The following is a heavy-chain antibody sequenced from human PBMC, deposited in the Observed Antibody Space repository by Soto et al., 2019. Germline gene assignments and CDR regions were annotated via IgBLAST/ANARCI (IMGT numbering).Heavy chain of an antibody. V-gene: IGHV4-4*02. CDR3: AGRPEIRPR. D-gene: IGHD1-26*01. CDR2: IHRAGVT. CDR1: GGSTSSSDW. J-gene: IGHJ4*02. Sequence: QVHLQESGPGLVKPSETLSLTCAISGGSTSSSDWWTWVRQPPGEGLEWIGAIHRAGVTNYNSSLKGRLTISLAHSRNQFSLSLTSVTAADAAVYFCAGRPEIRPRWGQGNLVPVSS.